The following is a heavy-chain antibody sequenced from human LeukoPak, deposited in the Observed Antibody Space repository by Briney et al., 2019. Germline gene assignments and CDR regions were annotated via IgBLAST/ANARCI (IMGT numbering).Heavy chain of an antibody. J-gene: IGHJ4*02. D-gene: IGHD3-22*01. CDR3: TKDFYRDFYDSVDYYFHY. Sequence: PGRSLRLSCAASGFIFDDFAMHWVRQVPGKGLEWVSGINSNNSIIGYADSVKGRFSISRDNAKDSLYLQMNSLRPEDTALYYCTKDFYRDFYDSVDYYFHYWGQGTLVTVPS. CDR2: INSNNSII. CDR1: GFIFDDFA. V-gene: IGHV3-9*01.